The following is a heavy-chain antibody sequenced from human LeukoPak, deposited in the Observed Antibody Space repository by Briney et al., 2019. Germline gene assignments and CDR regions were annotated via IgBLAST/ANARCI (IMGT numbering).Heavy chain of an antibody. D-gene: IGHD6-13*01. CDR3: ASGTLQLAYDY. Sequence: ASVKVSCKASGYTFTSYYMHWVRQATGQGLEWMGWMNPNSGNTGYAQKFQGRVTMTRNTSISTAYMELSSLRSEDTAVYYCASGTLQLAYDYWGQGTLVTVSS. CDR1: GYTFTSYY. CDR2: MNPNSGNT. V-gene: IGHV1-8*02. J-gene: IGHJ4*02.